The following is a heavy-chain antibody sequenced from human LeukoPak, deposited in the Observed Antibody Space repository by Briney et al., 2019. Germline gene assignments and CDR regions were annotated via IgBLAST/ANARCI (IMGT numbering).Heavy chain of an antibody. Sequence: PGGSLRLSCAASGVTFSSYSMNWVRQAPGKGLEWVSYISSSSTIYYADSVKGRFTISRDNAKNSLYLQMNSLRAEDTAVYYCARGSDNTGYSSGWSYWGQGTLVTVSS. CDR1: GVTFSSYS. V-gene: IGHV3-48*01. CDR2: ISSSSTI. CDR3: ARGSDNTGYSSGWSY. J-gene: IGHJ4*02. D-gene: IGHD6-19*01.